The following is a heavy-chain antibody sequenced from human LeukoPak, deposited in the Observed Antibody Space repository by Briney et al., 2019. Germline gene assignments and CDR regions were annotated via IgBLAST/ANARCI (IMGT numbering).Heavy chain of an antibody. V-gene: IGHV4-39*07. J-gene: IGHJ4*02. Sequence: PSETLSLTCTVSGGYISSNSYYWGWIRQPPGKGLEWIGSIYYSGSTYYNPSLKSRVTISVDTSKNQFSLKLSSVTAADTAVYYCARLHYCSGGSCYSDYWGQGTLVTVSS. D-gene: IGHD2-15*01. CDR2: IYYSGST. CDR3: ARLHYCSGGSCYSDY. CDR1: GGYISSNSYY.